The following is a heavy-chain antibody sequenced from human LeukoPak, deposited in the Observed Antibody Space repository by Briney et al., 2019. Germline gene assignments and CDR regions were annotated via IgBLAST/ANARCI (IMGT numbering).Heavy chain of an antibody. CDR1: GFTFSSYW. D-gene: IGHD6-19*01. V-gene: IGHV3-7*03. CDR2: IKQDGSEK. CDR3: AKEGQWLVAGFDY. J-gene: IGHJ4*02. Sequence: PGGSLRLSCAASGFTFSSYWMSWVRQAPGKGLEWVANIKQDGSEKYYVDSVKGRFTISRDNAKNSLYLQMNSLRAEDTAVYYCAKEGQWLVAGFDYWGQGTLVTVSS.